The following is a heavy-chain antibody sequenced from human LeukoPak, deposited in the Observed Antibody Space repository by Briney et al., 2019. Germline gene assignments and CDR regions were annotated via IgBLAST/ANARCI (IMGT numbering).Heavy chain of an antibody. D-gene: IGHD3-22*01. J-gene: IGHJ4*02. CDR2: IYYSGST. Sequence: SETLSLTCTVSGGSISSYYWSWIRQPPGKGLEWIGYIYYSGSTYYNPSLKSRLTISVDTSKNQFSLKLSSVTAADTAFYYCARGGTYDSSGYYPHDYWGQGTLVTVSS. V-gene: IGHV4-59*08. CDR1: GGSISSYY. CDR3: ARGGTYDSSGYYPHDY.